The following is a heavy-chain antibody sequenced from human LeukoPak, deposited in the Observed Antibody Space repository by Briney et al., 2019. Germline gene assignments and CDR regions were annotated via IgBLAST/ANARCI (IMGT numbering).Heavy chain of an antibody. J-gene: IGHJ4*02. Sequence: SETLSLTCAVSGGSISSSNWWSWVRQPPGKGLEWIGEIYHSGSTNYNPSLKSRVTISVDTSKNQFSLKLSSVTAADAAVYYCARVSAYYYDSSGYPPYFDYWGQGTLVTVSS. CDR2: IYHSGST. V-gene: IGHV4-4*02. D-gene: IGHD3-22*01. CDR3: ARVSAYYYDSSGYPPYFDY. CDR1: GGSISSSNW.